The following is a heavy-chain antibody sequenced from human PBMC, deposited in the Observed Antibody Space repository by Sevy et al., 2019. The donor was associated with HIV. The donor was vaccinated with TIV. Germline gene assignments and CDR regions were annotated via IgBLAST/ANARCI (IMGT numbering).Heavy chain of an antibody. CDR2: ISYHGRDK. D-gene: IGHD3-9*01. Sequence: GGSLRLSFVVSGITFSTSGMLWVRQAPGKGLEWVAVISYHGRDKFYADSVKGRSTISRDNSKNILYLQMISLRAEDTAVYYCAKDFTGYNGMDVWGQGTMVTVSS. CDR3: AKDFTGYNGMDV. CDR1: GITFSTSG. V-gene: IGHV3-30*18. J-gene: IGHJ6*02.